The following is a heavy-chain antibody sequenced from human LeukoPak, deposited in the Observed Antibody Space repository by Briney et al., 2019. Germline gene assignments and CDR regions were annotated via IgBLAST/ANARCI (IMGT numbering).Heavy chain of an antibody. CDR3: ARGEVVPAAPHFDY. CDR1: GGSISSYY. J-gene: IGHJ4*02. D-gene: IGHD2-2*01. Sequence: SETLSLTCTVSGGSISSYYWSWIRQPPGKGLEWIGYIYYSGSTNYNPSLKSRVTISVDTSKNQFSLKLSSVTAADTAVYYCARGEVVPAAPHFDYWGQGTLVTVSS. V-gene: IGHV4-59*01. CDR2: IYYSGST.